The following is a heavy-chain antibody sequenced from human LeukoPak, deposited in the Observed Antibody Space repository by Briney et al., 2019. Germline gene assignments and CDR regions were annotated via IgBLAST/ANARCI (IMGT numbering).Heavy chain of an antibody. V-gene: IGHV4-61*02. Sequence: SQTLSLTCTVSGGSISSGSYYWSWIRQPAGKGLEWIGRIYTSGSTNYNPSLRSRVTISVDSSKNQFSLRLSSVTAADTAVYYCARGKPVSGMDVWGQGTTVTVSS. CDR3: ARGKPVSGMDV. CDR1: GGSISSGSYY. CDR2: IYTSGST. J-gene: IGHJ6*02.